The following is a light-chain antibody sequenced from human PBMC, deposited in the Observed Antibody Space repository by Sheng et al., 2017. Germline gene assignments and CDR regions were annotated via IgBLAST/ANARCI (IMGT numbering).Light chain of an antibody. CDR2: AAS. CDR3: QQFDSYPFT. CDR1: QGISSY. Sequence: AIRMTQSPSSFSASTGDRVTITCRASQGISSYLAWYQQKPGKAPKLLIYAASTLQSGVPSRFSGSGSGTEFTLTISRLQPEDFATYYCQQFDSYPFTFGPGTTVDI. J-gene: IGKJ3*01. V-gene: IGKV1-8*01.